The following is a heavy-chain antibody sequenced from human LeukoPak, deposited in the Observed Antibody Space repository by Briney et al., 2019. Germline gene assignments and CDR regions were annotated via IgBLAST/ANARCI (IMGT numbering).Heavy chain of an antibody. Sequence: GGSLRLSCAASGFTFSSYSMKWVRQAPGKGLEWVSSISSSSSYIYYADSVKGRFTISRDNAKNSLYLQMNSLRAEDTAVYYCAREAHYDFWSGYPADYYYYMDVWGKGTTVTVSS. V-gene: IGHV3-21*01. CDR1: GFTFSSYS. D-gene: IGHD3-3*01. J-gene: IGHJ6*03. CDR3: AREAHYDFWSGYPADYYYYMDV. CDR2: ISSSSSYI.